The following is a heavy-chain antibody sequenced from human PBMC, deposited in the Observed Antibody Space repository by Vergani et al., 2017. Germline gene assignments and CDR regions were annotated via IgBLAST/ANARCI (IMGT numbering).Heavy chain of an antibody. D-gene: IGHD3-10*01. CDR1: GGTFSSYA. CDR3: ARDDGLLSHYGSGSAHYNGMDI. J-gene: IGHJ6*02. Sequence: QVQLVQSGAEVKKPGSSVKVSCKASGGTFSSYAISWVRQAPGQGLEWMGGIIPIFGTANYAQKFQGRVTITADESTSTAYMELSSLRSEDTAVYYCARDDGLLSHYGSGSAHYNGMDIWGLGTSVTVSS. CDR2: IIPIFGTA. V-gene: IGHV1-69*12.